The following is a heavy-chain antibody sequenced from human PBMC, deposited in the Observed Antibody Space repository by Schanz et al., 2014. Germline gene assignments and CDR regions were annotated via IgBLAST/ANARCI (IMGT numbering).Heavy chain of an antibody. D-gene: IGHD4-17*01. Sequence: QVQLVQSGADVKKPGASVKVSCKASGYTFTTYGISWVRQAPGQGLEWMGWISAYNGDTNYAQKIQGRVTMTTEKSTSTAYMELRSLRSDDTAVYYCARDEAMTMVTTDYYYGMDVWGQGTTVIVSS. CDR2: ISAYNGDT. V-gene: IGHV1-18*01. CDR1: GYTFTTYG. J-gene: IGHJ6*02. CDR3: ARDEAMTMVTTDYYYGMDV.